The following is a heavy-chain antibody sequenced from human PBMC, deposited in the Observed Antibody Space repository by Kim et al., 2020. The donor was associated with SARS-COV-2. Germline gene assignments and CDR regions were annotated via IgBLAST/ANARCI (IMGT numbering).Heavy chain of an antibody. CDR1: GDIRTYY. J-gene: IGHJ6*02. V-gene: IGHV4-59*01. D-gene: IGHD3-10*01. Sequence: SETLSLTCIVSGDIRTYYWSWVRQPPGKELEWIGYINYSGTATYNPSLKSRVTLSVDTSKKQLSLKLTSVTAADTAVYFCARDRSADGLDFYYYGMDVWGQGTTVTVS. CDR2: INYSGTA. CDR3: ARDRSADGLDFYYYGMDV.